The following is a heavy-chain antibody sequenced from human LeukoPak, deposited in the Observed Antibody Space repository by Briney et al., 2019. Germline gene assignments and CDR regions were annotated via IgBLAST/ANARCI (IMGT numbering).Heavy chain of an antibody. Sequence: GSSVKASCKASGGTFNNDAVSWVRQAPGQGLEWMGRIIPRLGIALYAQRFKGRVTMTADKLSNTAYMELSSLTSEDTAVYFCASDLVCTVNCKDSWGQGTLVTVSS. J-gene: IGHJ4*02. D-gene: IGHD3/OR15-3a*01. CDR3: ASDLVCTVNCKDS. CDR1: GGTFNNDA. CDR2: IIPRLGIA. V-gene: IGHV1-69*04.